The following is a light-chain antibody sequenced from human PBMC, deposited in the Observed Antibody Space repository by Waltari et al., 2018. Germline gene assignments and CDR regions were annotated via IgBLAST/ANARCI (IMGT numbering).Light chain of an antibody. CDR1: QSVSTY. J-gene: IGKJ4*01. CDR3: QQRYNWLT. CDR2: DAS. V-gene: IGKV3-11*01. Sequence: IVLTQSPASLSLSPGAIAHLTCRASQSVSTYLAWYQQRPGQAPRLLIYDASNRATGIPARFSGSGSGTDFTLTISSLEPEDVAVYYCQQRYNWLTFGGGTKVEIK.